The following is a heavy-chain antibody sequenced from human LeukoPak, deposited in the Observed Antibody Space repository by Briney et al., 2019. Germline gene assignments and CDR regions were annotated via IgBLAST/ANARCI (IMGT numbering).Heavy chain of an antibody. J-gene: IGHJ5*02. Sequence: ASVKVSCKASGGTLRSYAISWVRQAPGQGLEWMGGTIPIFGTANYAQKFQGRVTITTDESTSTAYMELSSPRSEDTAVYYCARGGYCSSTSCYWWFDPWGQGTLVTVSS. CDR2: TIPIFGTA. CDR1: GGTLRSYA. V-gene: IGHV1-69*05. D-gene: IGHD2-2*01. CDR3: ARGGYCSSTSCYWWFDP.